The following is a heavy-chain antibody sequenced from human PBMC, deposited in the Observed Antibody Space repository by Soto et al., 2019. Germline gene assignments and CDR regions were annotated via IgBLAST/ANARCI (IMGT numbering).Heavy chain of an antibody. J-gene: IGHJ6*02. CDR1: GGSISSYY. V-gene: IGHV4-59*01. Sequence: PSETLSLTCTVSGGSISSYYWSWIRQPPGKGLEWIGHIYYSGSTNYNPSLKSRVTISVDTSKNQFSLKLSSVTAADTAVYYCARDRGRIAVAGPGLYYYYGMDVWGQGTTVTVSS. CDR2: IYYSGST. CDR3: ARDRGRIAVAGPGLYYYYGMDV. D-gene: IGHD6-19*01.